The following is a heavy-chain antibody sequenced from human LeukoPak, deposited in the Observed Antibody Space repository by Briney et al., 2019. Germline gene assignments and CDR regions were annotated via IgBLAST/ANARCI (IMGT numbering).Heavy chain of an antibody. CDR2: TNWNGGST. CDR1: GFTFDDYG. D-gene: IGHD6-13*01. J-gene: IGHJ6*03. V-gene: IGHV3-20*01. CDR3: AKVPLGTYYYYYYYMDV. Sequence: PGGSPRLSCAASGFTFDDYGMSWVRQAPGKGLEWVSGTNWNGGSTGYADSVKGRFTISRDNAKNFLYLQMNSLRTEDTAVYHCAKVPLGTYYYYYYYMDVWGKGTTVTISS.